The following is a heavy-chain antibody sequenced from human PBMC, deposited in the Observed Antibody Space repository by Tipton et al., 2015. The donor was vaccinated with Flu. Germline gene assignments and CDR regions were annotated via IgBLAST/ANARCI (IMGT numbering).Heavy chain of an antibody. Sequence: TLSLTCAVSGGSISSSNWWSWVRQPPGKGLEWIGEIYHSGSTNYNPSLKSRVTISVDKFKNQFSLKLSSVTAADTAVYYCARGAYSSSSRLDYWGQGTLVTVSS. CDR3: ARGAYSSSSRLDY. J-gene: IGHJ4*02. CDR1: GGSISSSNW. D-gene: IGHD6-6*01. V-gene: IGHV4-4*02. CDR2: IYHSGST.